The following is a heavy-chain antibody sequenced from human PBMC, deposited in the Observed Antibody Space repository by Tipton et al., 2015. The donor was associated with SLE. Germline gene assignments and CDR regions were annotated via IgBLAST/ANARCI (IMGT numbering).Heavy chain of an antibody. CDR1: GGSISSHY. CDR2: ISYSETT. Sequence: TLSLTCTVSGGSISSHYWSWIRQPPGKGLEWIGYISYSETTNYNPSLKSRVTISVDTSKNQFSLKLRSVTAADTAVYYCAGAWRGFCSGGTCYVRDYWGQGTLVTVSS. J-gene: IGHJ4*02. V-gene: IGHV4-59*11. D-gene: IGHD2-15*01. CDR3: AGAWRGFCSGGTCYVRDY.